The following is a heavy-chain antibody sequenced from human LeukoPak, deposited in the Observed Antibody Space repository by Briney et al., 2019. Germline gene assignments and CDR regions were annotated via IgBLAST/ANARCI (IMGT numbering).Heavy chain of an antibody. CDR3: ARSPIPIPKWELSAFDI. V-gene: IGHV1-2*02. D-gene: IGHD1-26*01. J-gene: IGHJ3*02. CDR1: GYTFTGYY. CDR2: INLNSGGT. Sequence: GASVKVSCKASGYTFTGYYMHWVRQAPGQGLEWKGWINLNSGGTNDAQKFQGRVTMTRDTSISTAYMELSRLRSGDTAVYYCARSPIPIPKWELSAFDIWGQGTMVTVSS.